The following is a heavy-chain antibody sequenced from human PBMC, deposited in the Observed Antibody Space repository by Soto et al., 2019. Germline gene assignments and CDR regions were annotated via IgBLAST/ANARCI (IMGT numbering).Heavy chain of an antibody. Sequence: QVQLVESGGGVVQPGRSLRLSCAASGFTFSSYGMHWVRQAPGKGLEWVAVISYDGSNKYYADYVKGRFTISRDNSKNTLYLQMNSLRAEDTAVYYCAKGGYYDSSGYRPFGDYWGQGTLVTVSA. D-gene: IGHD3-22*01. CDR3: AKGGYYDSSGYRPFGDY. CDR2: ISYDGSNK. CDR1: GFTFSSYG. V-gene: IGHV3-30*18. J-gene: IGHJ4*02.